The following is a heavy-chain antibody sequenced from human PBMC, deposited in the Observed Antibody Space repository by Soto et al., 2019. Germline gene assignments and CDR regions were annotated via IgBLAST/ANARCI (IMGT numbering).Heavy chain of an antibody. CDR1: GGSITSGGSF. J-gene: IGHJ5*02. Sequence: QVHLQESGPGLVRPSQTLSLTCTVSGGSITSGGSFWSWIRQHPGKGPEGIAFIGYSGTTSYNPSLESRVTVSVDTSKSQFSLNLTSVTAADTAVYYCARGGASSKWFAPWGQGTLVTVSS. D-gene: IGHD2-15*01. V-gene: IGHV4-31*03. CDR3: ARGGASSKWFAP. CDR2: IGYSGTT.